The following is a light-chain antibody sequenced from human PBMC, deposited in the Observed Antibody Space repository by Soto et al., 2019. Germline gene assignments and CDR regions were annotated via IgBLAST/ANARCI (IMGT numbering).Light chain of an antibody. V-gene: IGKV3-20*01. CDR2: GAS. Sequence: EIVLTQSPGTLSLSPGERATLSCRASQSVSNSYLAWYQQKPGQAPRLLIYGASSGATGIPDRFSGSGSGTDFTLTISRLEPEDFAVYYCQQYAGSLPYTFGQGTKLEIK. CDR3: QQYAGSLPYT. CDR1: QSVSNSY. J-gene: IGKJ2*01.